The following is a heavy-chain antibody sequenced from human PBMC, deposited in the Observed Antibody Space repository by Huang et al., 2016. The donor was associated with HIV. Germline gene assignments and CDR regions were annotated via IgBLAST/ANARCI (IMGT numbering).Heavy chain of an antibody. CDR2: IYPGDPDT. CDR1: GYIFTTSW. V-gene: IGHV5-51*03. Sequence: EVELVQSGTEVKKPGESLKISCKGSGYIFTTSWIGWGRQMPGKGLEWMGIIYPGDPDTRYSPSFQGQVTMSVDKSINTAYLHWSSLKASDTAMYYCARLAGGTWSYYFDLWGQGALVTVSS. CDR3: ARLAGGTWSYYFDL. D-gene: IGHD3-10*01. J-gene: IGHJ4*02.